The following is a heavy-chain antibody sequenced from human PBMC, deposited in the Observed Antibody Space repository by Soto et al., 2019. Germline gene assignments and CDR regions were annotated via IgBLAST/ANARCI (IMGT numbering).Heavy chain of an antibody. CDR1: GDSVSRNSAA. CDR3: ARLLMGSGSYRDQYYFDY. CDR2: TYYRSKWYN. J-gene: IGHJ4*02. D-gene: IGHD1-26*01. Sequence: SQTLSLTCAISGDSVSRNSAAWNWIRQSPSRGLEWLGRTYYRSKWYNDYAVSVKSRITINPDTSKNQFSLQLNSVTPEDTAVYYCARLLMGSGSYRDQYYFDYWGQGTLVTVSS. V-gene: IGHV6-1*01.